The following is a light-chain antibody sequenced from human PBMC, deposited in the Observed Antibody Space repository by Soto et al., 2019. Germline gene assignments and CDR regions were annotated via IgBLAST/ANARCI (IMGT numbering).Light chain of an antibody. CDR3: QQYDSYSRT. Sequence: DIQMTQSPSTLSGSVGDRVTITCRASQTISSWLAWYQQKPGKPPKLLIYKASTLKSGVPSRFSGSGSGTEFTLTISSLQPDDFATYYCQQYDSYSRTFGQGTKVDNK. J-gene: IGKJ1*01. CDR1: QTISSW. V-gene: IGKV1-5*03. CDR2: KAS.